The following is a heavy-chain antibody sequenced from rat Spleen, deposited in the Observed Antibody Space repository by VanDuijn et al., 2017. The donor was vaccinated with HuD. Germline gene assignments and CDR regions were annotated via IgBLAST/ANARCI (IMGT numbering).Heavy chain of an antibody. CDR2: ISYEGSRT. J-gene: IGHJ4*01. V-gene: IGHV5-22*01. CDR3: TREDLVLDV. Sequence: EVQVVESGGGSVQPGRSLKLSCAASGFTFSDYHMAWVRQAPKKGLEWVASISYEGSRTYYGDSVKGRFTISRDNAKSTLNLQMESLRSEDTATYYCTREDLVLDVWGQGASVTVSS. CDR1: GFTFSDYH.